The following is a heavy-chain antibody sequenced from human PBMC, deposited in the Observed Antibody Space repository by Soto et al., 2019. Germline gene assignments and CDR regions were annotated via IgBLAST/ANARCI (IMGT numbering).Heavy chain of an antibody. CDR3: ARGVWLAGPTNPHFDY. Sequence: QVQLVQSGAEVKKPGSSVKVSCKASGGTFSSYAISWVRQAPGQGLEWMGGIIPIFGTANYAQKFQGRVTITADESTSTAYMELSSLRSEDRGVYYCARGVWLAGPTNPHFDYWGQGTLVTVSS. D-gene: IGHD6-19*01. V-gene: IGHV1-69*01. CDR2: IIPIFGTA. CDR1: GGTFSSYA. J-gene: IGHJ4*02.